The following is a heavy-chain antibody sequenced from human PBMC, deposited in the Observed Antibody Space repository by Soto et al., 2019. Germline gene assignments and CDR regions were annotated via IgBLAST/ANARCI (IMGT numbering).Heavy chain of an antibody. CDR3: AKDPLSSLPLTIFGVVIIRGLDY. CDR1: GFTFSSYA. J-gene: IGHJ4*02. CDR2: ISGSGGST. Sequence: PGGSLRLSCAASGFTFSSYAMSWVRQAPGKGLEWVSAISGSGGSTYYADSVKGRFTISRDNSKNTLYLQMNSLRAEDTAVYYCAKDPLSSLPLTIFGVVIIRGLDYWGQGTLVTVSS. V-gene: IGHV3-23*01. D-gene: IGHD3-3*01.